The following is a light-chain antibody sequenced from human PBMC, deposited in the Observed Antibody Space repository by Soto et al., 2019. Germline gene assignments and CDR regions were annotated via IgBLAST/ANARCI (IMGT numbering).Light chain of an antibody. CDR2: RAS. CDR3: QQYQNLRT. CDR1: QTIYSN. V-gene: IGKV3-15*01. J-gene: IGKJ1*01. Sequence: IGMTQSPATLSVSPGERATLSCRASQTIYSNVAWYQQRPGQPPRLLIYRASSRATGIPARFSGSGSGTELTLTPTPLQSEDFAVYYCQQYQNLRTFGQGTKVDTK.